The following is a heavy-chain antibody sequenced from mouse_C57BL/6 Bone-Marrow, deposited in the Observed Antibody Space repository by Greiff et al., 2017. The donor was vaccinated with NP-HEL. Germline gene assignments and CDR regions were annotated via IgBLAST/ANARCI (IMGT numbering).Heavy chain of an antibody. CDR3: ARRGYYGSSAAWFAY. J-gene: IGHJ3*01. V-gene: IGHV1-52*01. Sequence: VQLQQPGAELVRPGSSVKLSCKASGYTFTSYWMHWVKQRPIQGLEWIGNIDPSDSETHYNQKFKDKATLTVDKSSSTAYMQLSSLTSEDSAVYYCARRGYYGSSAAWFAYWGQGTLVTVSA. CDR1: GYTFTSYW. D-gene: IGHD1-1*01. CDR2: IDPSDSET.